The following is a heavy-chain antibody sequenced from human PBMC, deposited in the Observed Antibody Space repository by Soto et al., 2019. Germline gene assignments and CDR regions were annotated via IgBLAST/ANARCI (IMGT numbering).Heavy chain of an antibody. D-gene: IGHD1-1*01. Sequence: QVQLAQSGTEVKKPGSSVKVSCKASGGTFRNYPINWVRQAPGQGLEWMGSIFPLTDIPDYAQKFQARLTISADKSTSTAYMELSGLTSDYTAMYFCARSTLVVLNYFESWGQGTLVTVSS. CDR3: ARSTLVVLNYFES. J-gene: IGHJ4*02. CDR1: GGTFRNYP. V-gene: IGHV1-69*02. CDR2: IFPLTDIP.